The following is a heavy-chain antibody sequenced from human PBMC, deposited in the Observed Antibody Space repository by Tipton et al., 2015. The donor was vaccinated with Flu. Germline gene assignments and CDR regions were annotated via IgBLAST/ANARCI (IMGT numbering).Heavy chain of an antibody. D-gene: IGHD6-13*01. CDR1: GFTFSTYD. CDR2: IGSAGDT. Sequence: SLRLSCAASGFTFSTYDIHWVRQGTGKGLEWVSCIGSAGDTYYLASVKGRITTSSDKAKNTLYLQMISQIVGDTAVYYCARGPLPDSNWYNRIGVWGQGTTVTVSS. V-gene: IGHV3-13*01. J-gene: IGHJ6*02. CDR3: ARGPLPDSNWYNRIGV.